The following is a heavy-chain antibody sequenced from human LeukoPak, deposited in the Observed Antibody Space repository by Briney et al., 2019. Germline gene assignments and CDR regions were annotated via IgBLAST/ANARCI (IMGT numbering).Heavy chain of an antibody. CDR1: GFTFSSYE. J-gene: IGHJ4*02. D-gene: IGHD3-10*01. CDR2: ISSTSSTI. V-gene: IGHV3-48*03. Sequence: GGSLRLSCAASGFTFSSYEMHWVRQAPGMGLEWVAYISSTSSTIYYADSVRGRFTTSRDSAKKSLFLQMHSLRAEDTATYYCAYISLVRGLRPDYWGQGILVNVAS. CDR3: AYISLVRGLRPDY.